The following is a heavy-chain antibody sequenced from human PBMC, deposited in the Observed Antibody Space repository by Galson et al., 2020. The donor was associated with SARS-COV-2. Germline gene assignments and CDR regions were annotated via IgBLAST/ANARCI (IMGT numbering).Heavy chain of an antibody. D-gene: IGHD3-22*01. J-gene: IGHJ3*02. CDR1: GFTFSSYG. CDR3: AKDLGYDDSSGYYYGGAFDI. CDR2: ISYDGSNK. V-gene: IGHV3-30*18. Sequence: GGSLRLSCAASGFTFSSYGMHWVRQAPGKGLEWVAVISYDGSNKYYADSVKGRFTISRDNSKNTLYLQMNSLRAEDTAVYYCAKDLGYDDSSGYYYGGAFDIWGQGTMVTVSA.